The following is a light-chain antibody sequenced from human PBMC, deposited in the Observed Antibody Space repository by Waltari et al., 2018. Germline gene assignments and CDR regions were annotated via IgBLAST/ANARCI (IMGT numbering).Light chain of an antibody. V-gene: IGLV2-11*01. CDR3: CSYAGSYNLV. CDR1: SSDVGGYNY. CDR2: DVS. J-gene: IGLJ2*01. Sequence: QSALTQPRSVSGSPGQSVTISCTGTSSDVGGYNYVSWYQQHPGKAPKFMIYDVSGRPPGVPDRFSGSKSGNTASLTISGLQAEDEADYYCCSYAGSYNLVFGGGTKLTVL.